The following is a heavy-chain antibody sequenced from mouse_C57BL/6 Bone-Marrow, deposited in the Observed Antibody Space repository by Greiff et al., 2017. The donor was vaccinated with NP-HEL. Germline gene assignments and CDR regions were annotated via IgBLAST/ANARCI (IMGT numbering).Heavy chain of an antibody. V-gene: IGHV1-19*01. Sequence: VQLKESGPVLVKPGASVKMSCKASGYTFTDYYMNWVKQSHGKSLEWIGVINPYNGGTSYNQKFKGKATLTVDKSSSTAYMELNSLTSEDSAVYYCARSWYYGSSYYFDYWGQGTTLTVSS. J-gene: IGHJ2*01. CDR2: INPYNGGT. CDR1: GYTFTDYY. D-gene: IGHD1-1*01. CDR3: ARSWYYGSSYYFDY.